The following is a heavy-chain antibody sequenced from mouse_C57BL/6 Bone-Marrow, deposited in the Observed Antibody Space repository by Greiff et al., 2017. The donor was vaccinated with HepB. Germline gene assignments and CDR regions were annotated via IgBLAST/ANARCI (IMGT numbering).Heavy chain of an antibody. V-gene: IGHV1-50*01. D-gene: IGHD2-2*01. CDR2: IDPSDSYT. CDR3: AVYYGYERYAMDY. CDR1: GYTFTSYW. J-gene: IGHJ4*01. Sequence: QVQLQQSGAELVKPGASVKLSCKASGYTFTSYWMQWVKQRPGQGLEWIGEIDPSDSYTNYNQKFKGKATLTVDTSSSTAYMQLSSLTSEDSAVYYCAVYYGYERYAMDYWGQGTSVTVSS.